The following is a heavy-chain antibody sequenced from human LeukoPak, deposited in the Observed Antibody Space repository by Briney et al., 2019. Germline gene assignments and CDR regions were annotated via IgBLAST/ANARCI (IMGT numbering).Heavy chain of an antibody. CDR3: ARGNRDYGDYVIYWFDP. D-gene: IGHD4-17*01. CDR2: IYHSGST. V-gene: IGHV4-34*01. J-gene: IGHJ5*02. CDR1: GGSISGYY. Sequence: SETLSLTCAVYGGSISGYYWSWIRQPPGKGLEWIGYIYHSGSTYYNPSLKSRVTISVDRSKNQFSLKLSSVTAADTAVYYCARGNRDYGDYVIYWFDPWGQGTLVTVSS.